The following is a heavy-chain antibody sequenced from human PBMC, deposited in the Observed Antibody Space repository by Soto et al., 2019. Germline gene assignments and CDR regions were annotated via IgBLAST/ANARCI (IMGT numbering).Heavy chain of an antibody. CDR3: ARLPGALVAVLYIYPLDGREPLSDVDV. D-gene: IGHD6-19*01. J-gene: IGHJ6*02. CDR2: ISFDGSNK. V-gene: IGHV3-30-3*01. CDR1: GFTFNYYP. Sequence: QMELVESGGGVVQPGESLRLSCAASGFTFNYYPMHWVRQTPGKGLEWVAVISFDGSNKYYADSVKGRFTISRDNSKNMLYLQMNSVRPQDAAVYYCARLPGALVAVLYIYPLDGREPLSDVDVCGQGTTVSVSS.